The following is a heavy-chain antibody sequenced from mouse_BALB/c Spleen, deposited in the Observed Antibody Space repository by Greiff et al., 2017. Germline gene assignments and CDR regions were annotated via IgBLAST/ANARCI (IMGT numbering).Heavy chain of an antibody. CDR2: INPSNGRT. CDR3: ARSGRYCAMDY. CDR1: GYTFTSYW. J-gene: IGHJ4*01. V-gene: IGHV1S81*02. D-gene: IGHD3-1*01. Sequence: QVQLHQPGAELVKPGASVKLSCKASGYTFTSYWMHWVKQRPGQGLEWIGEINPSNGRTNYNEKFKSKAKLTVDKSSSTAYMQLSSLTSEDSAVYYCARSGRYCAMDYWGQGTSVTVSS.